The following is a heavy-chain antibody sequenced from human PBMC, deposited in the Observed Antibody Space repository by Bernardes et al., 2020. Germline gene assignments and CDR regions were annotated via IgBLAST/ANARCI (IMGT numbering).Heavy chain of an antibody. CDR3: ARGISPLKRSPYDFWSGPPRSVYMDV. CDR2: INHSGST. D-gene: IGHD3-3*01. CDR1: GGSFSGYY. J-gene: IGHJ6*03. Sequence: SETLSLTCAVYGGSFSGYYWSWIRQPPGKGLEWIGEINHSGSTNYNPSLKSRVTISVDTSKNQFSLKLSSVTAADTAVYYCARGISPLKRSPYDFWSGPPRSVYMDVWGKGTTVTVSS. V-gene: IGHV4-34*01.